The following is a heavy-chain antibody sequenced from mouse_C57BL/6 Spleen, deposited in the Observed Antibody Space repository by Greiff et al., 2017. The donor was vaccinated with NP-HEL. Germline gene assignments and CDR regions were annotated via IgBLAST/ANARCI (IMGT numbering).Heavy chain of an antibody. CDR1: GFTFSSYG. Sequence: EVKLQESGGDLVKPGGSLKLSCAASGFTFSSYGMSWVRQTPDKRLEWVATISSGGSYTYYPDSVKGRFTISRDNAKNTLYLQMSSLKSEDTAMYYCARHRHYYGSSYGYFDVWGTGTTVTVSS. CDR2: ISSGGSYT. V-gene: IGHV5-6*01. CDR3: ARHRHYYGSSYGYFDV. D-gene: IGHD1-1*01. J-gene: IGHJ1*03.